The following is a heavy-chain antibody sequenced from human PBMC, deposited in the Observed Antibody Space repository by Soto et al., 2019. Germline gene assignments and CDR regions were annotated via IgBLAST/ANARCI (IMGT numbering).Heavy chain of an antibody. CDR2: ISYDGSNK. Sequence: QVQLVESGGGVVQPGRSLRLSCAASGFTFSSFGMHWVRQAPGKGLEWVAVISYDGSNKYYADSVKGRFTISRDDSKNTLYLQMSSLRAEDTAVYYCAKTAGYDYVWGSSGLDPWGQGTLVTVSS. V-gene: IGHV3-30*18. CDR1: GFTFSSFG. D-gene: IGHD3-16*01. J-gene: IGHJ5*02. CDR3: AKTAGYDYVWGSSGLDP.